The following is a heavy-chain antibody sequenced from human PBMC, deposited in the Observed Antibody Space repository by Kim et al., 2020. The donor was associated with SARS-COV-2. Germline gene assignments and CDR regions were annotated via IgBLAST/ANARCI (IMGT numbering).Heavy chain of an antibody. V-gene: IGHV3-30-3*01. CDR1: GFTFSSYA. CDR2: ISYDGSNK. J-gene: IGHJ4*02. Sequence: GGSLRLSCAASGFTFSSYAMHWVRQAPGKGLEWVAVISYDGSNKYYADSVKGRFTISRDNSKNTLYLQMNSLRAEDTAVYYCARDWDIVVVIAIRGPFDYWGQGTLVTVSS. CDR3: ARDWDIVVVIAIRGPFDY. D-gene: IGHD2-21*01.